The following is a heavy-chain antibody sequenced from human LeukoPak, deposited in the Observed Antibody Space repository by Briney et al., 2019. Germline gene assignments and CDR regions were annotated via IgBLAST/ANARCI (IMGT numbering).Heavy chain of an antibody. D-gene: IGHD4-17*01. V-gene: IGHV3-66*01. CDR3: ASKTVTAPYYYGMDV. Sequence: GGSLRLSCAASGFTVSSNYMSWVRQAPGKGLEWGSVIYSGGSTYYADSVKGRFTISRDNSKNTLYLQMNSLRAEDTAVYYCASKTVTAPYYYGMDVWGQGTTVTVSS. CDR1: GFTVSSNY. J-gene: IGHJ6*02. CDR2: IYSGGST.